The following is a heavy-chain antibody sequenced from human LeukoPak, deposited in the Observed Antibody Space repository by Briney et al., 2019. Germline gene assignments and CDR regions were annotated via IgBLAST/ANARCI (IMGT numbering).Heavy chain of an antibody. D-gene: IGHD1-26*01. V-gene: IGHV3-23*01. Sequence: GGSLRLSCAASGFTFSSYAMSWVRQAPGKGLEWVSAISGSGGSTYYADSVRGRFTISRDNSKNTLYLQMNSLRAEDTAVYYCAKAYYPIRDAFDIWGQGTMVTVSS. J-gene: IGHJ3*02. CDR1: GFTFSSYA. CDR2: ISGSGGST. CDR3: AKAYYPIRDAFDI.